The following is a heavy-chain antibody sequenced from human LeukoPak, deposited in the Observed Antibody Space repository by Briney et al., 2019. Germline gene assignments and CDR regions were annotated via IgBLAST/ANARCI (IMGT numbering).Heavy chain of an antibody. J-gene: IGHJ4*02. Sequence: GGSLRLSCAVSGLTVSTNYMSWVRQAPGKGLEWVSVIFSGGSTYDADSVKGRFTISRDDSKNTVYLQMRSLGAEDPSVYFSARGGESSGYYYADCWGQGTLVTVSS. CDR3: ARGGESSGYYYADC. V-gene: IGHV3-66*01. D-gene: IGHD3-22*01. CDR1: GLTVSTNY. CDR2: IFSGGST.